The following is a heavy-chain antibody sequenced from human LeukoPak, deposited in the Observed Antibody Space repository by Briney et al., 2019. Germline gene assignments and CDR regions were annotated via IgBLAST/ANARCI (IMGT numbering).Heavy chain of an antibody. J-gene: IGHJ4*02. CDR1: GYSFTTHW. CDR3: ARALVGAATLSY. CDR2: IYPGDSDT. V-gene: IGHV5-51*01. Sequence: GESLKISCKGSGYSFTTHWIAWVRQMPGKGLEWMGVIYPGDSDTRYSPSFQGQVTLSADKSISTAYLQWSSLKASDTAIYYCARALVGAATLSYWGQGTLVTVSP. D-gene: IGHD1-26*01.